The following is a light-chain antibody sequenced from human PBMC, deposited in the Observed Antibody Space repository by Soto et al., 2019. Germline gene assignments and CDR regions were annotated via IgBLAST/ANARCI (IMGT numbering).Light chain of an antibody. CDR2: RNN. J-gene: IGLJ2*01. CDR3: AAWDDSLSGPV. Sequence: QPVLTQPPSASGTPGQRVTISCSGSSSSIGSNYVYWYQQLPGTAPKLLIYRNNQRPSGVPDRFSGSKSGTSASLAISGLRSEDEADYYCAAWDDSLSGPVFGGGTKLTVL. V-gene: IGLV1-47*01. CDR1: SSSIGSNY.